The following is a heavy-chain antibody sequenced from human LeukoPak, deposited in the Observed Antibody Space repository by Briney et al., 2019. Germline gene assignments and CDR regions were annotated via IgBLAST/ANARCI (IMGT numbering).Heavy chain of an antibody. D-gene: IGHD3-9*01. V-gene: IGHV4-34*01. J-gene: IGHJ4*02. CDR2: INHSGST. CDR3: AKTKLDWLLFDF. CDR1: GGSFSGYY. Sequence: SETLSLTCAVYGGSFSGYYWSWIRQPPGKGLEWIGEINHSGSTNYNPSLKSRVTISVDTSKSQFYLRLTPVTAADTALYYCAKTKLDWLLFDFWGQGILVTVSS.